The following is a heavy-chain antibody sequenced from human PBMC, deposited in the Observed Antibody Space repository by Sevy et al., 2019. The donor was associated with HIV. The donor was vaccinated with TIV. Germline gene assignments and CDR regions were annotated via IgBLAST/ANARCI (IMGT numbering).Heavy chain of an antibody. CDR2: ISGSGIST. Sequence: GGSLRLSCAASGFTFSSYAMSWVRQAPGKGLEWVSGISGSGISTYYADSVKGRFTISRDNSKNTLYLQMNNLRAEDTAVFYCAKGIGYSGYEADYWGQGTLVTVSS. D-gene: IGHD5-12*01. V-gene: IGHV3-23*01. J-gene: IGHJ4*02. CDR3: AKGIGYSGYEADY. CDR1: GFTFSSYA.